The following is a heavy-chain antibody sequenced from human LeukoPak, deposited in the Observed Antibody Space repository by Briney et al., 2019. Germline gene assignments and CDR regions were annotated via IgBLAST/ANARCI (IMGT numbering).Heavy chain of an antibody. Sequence: SETLSLTCAVYGGSFSGYYWSWIRQPPGKGLEWIGEINHRGSTNHNPSLKSRVTISVDTSKNQFSLKLSSVTAADTAVYYCARGSIVATLNFDYWGQGTLVTVSS. CDR3: ARGSIVATLNFDY. J-gene: IGHJ4*02. V-gene: IGHV4-34*01. CDR1: GGSFSGYY. CDR2: INHRGST. D-gene: IGHD5-12*01.